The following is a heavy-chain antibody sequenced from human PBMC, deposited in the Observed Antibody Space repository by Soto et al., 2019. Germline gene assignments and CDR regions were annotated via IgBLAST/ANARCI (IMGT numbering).Heavy chain of an antibody. Sequence: PSETLCVTWSVSGGSLSSVVYCLRWTRPHPGKGLEWIGYIYYSGSTYYNPSLKSRVTISVDTSKNQFSLKLSSVTAADTAVYYRPRDRRKCFDPRGEGTRVTVS. CDR3: PRDRRKCFDP. J-gene: IGHJ5*02. V-gene: IGHV4-31*02. CDR2: IYYSGST. CDR1: GGSLSSVVYC.